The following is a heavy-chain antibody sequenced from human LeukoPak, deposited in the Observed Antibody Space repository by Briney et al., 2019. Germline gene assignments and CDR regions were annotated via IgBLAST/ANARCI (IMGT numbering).Heavy chain of an antibody. CDR2: ISYDGSNK. J-gene: IGHJ3*02. CDR3: ARVRIQLWLISTTRGAFDI. CDR1: GFTLRVNY. V-gene: IGHV3-30-3*01. D-gene: IGHD5-18*01. Sequence: PGGSLRLSCAASGFTLRVNYMTWVRQAPGKGLEWVAVISYDGSNKYYADSVKGRFTISRDNSKNTLYLQMNSLRAEDTAVYYCARVRIQLWLISTTRGAFDIWGQGTMVTVSS.